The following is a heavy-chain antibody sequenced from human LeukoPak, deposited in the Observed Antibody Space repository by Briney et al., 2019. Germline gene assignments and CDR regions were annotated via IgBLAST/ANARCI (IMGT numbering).Heavy chain of an antibody. CDR3: AKVRLRFLTTPTDAFDI. CDR1: GFTFGTSA. D-gene: IGHD3-3*01. Sequence: GGSLRLSCAASGFTFGTSAMSWVRQAPGKGLEWVSSITGSGGHMYSADSVKGRFTISRDNSRNTLFLQMNSLRAEDTAVYYCAKVRLRFLTTPTDAFDIWGQGTMTVSS. CDR2: ITGSGGHM. J-gene: IGHJ3*02. V-gene: IGHV3-23*01.